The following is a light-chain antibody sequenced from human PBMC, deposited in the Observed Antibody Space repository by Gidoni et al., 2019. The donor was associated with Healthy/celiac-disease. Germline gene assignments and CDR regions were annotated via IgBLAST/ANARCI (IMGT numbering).Light chain of an antibody. Sequence: DIQMTQSPSTLSASVGDRVTITCRASQSISSWLAWYQQKPGKALKLLIYKASSLESGVPSRFSGSGSGTEFTLTISSLQPDDFATYYCQQYNSYSGFGPGTKVDIK. CDR1: QSISSW. J-gene: IGKJ3*01. CDR3: QQYNSYSG. V-gene: IGKV1-5*03. CDR2: KAS.